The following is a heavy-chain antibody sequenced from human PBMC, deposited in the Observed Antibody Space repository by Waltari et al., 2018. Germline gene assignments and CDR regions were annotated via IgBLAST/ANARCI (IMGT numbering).Heavy chain of an antibody. J-gene: IGHJ4*02. CDR2: IDWDDDK. CDR1: GFSLSTSGMC. Sequence: QVTLRESGPALVKPTQTLTLTCTFSGFSLSTSGMCVSWIRQPPGKALEWLARIDWDDDKYYSTSLKTRLTISKDTSKNQVVLTMTNMDPVDTATYYCARIQGGGSYAGIDYWGQVTLVTVSS. CDR3: ARIQGGGSYAGIDY. V-gene: IGHV2-70*15. D-gene: IGHD1-26*01.